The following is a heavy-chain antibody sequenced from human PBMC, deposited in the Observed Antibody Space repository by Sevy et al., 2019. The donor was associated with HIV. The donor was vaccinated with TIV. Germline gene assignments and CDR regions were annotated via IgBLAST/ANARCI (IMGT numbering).Heavy chain of an antibody. V-gene: IGHV3-7*01. Sequence: GSLRLSCVASGFTFSSYWMSWVRQAPGKGLEWVANIKQDGSEKHYVDSVKGRFIISRDNAKNSLYLQMNSLRAEDTAVYYCARRYFDYWGQGTLVTVSS. J-gene: IGHJ4*02. CDR3: ARRYFDY. CDR1: GFTFSSYW. CDR2: IKQDGSEK.